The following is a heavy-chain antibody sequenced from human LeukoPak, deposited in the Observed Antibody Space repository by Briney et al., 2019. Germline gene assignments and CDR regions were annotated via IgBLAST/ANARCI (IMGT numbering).Heavy chain of an antibody. D-gene: IGHD4-11*01. CDR2: INPNSGGT. Sequence: ASVKVSCKASGYTFTGYYIHWVRQAPGQGLEWMGWINPNSGGTNYAQKFQGRVTMTRDTSISTAYMELSGLTSDDTAVYYCARDATARDYSNSDYWGQGSLVTVSS. V-gene: IGHV1-2*02. CDR3: ARDATARDYSNSDY. CDR1: GYTFTGYY. J-gene: IGHJ4*02.